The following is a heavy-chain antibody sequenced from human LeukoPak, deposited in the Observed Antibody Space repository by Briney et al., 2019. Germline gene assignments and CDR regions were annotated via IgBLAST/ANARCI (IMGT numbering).Heavy chain of an antibody. CDR2: VTPGSGST. CDR3: TRERRGSYYAFES. D-gene: IGHD3-16*01. CDR1: GFSVSDYS. Sequence: GGSLRLSCAASGFSVSDYSISWIRQSPGKGLEWISYVTPGSGSTNYADSVKGRFTISRDNAKNSVALQLDGLRADDTAVYFCTRERRGSYYAFESWGQGTLVTVSS. V-gene: IGHV3-11*05. J-gene: IGHJ4*02.